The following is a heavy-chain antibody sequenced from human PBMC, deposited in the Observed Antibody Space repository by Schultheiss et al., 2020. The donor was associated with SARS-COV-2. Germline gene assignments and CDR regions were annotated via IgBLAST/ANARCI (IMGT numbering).Heavy chain of an antibody. Sequence: GESLKISCAASGFTFSSYSMNWVRQAPGKGLEWVSYISSSSSTIYYADSVKGRFTISRDNAKNSLYLQMNSLRAEDTAVYYCARFDSSSWYFYYGMDVWGQGTTVTVSS. V-gene: IGHV3-48*01. CDR3: ARFDSSSWYFYYGMDV. J-gene: IGHJ6*02. D-gene: IGHD6-13*01. CDR1: GFTFSSYS. CDR2: ISSSSSTI.